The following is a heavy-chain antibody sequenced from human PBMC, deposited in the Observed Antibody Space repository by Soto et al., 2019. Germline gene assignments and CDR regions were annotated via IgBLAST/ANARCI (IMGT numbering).Heavy chain of an antibody. CDR3: ARQEYCTNGVCSHYYYYYYMDV. Sequence: PSETLSLTCTVSGGSISSSSYYWGWIRQPPGKGMEWIGSIYYSGSTYYNPSLKSRVTISVDTSKNQFSLKLSSVTAADTAVYYCARQEYCTNGVCSHYYYYYYMDVWGKGTTVTVSS. V-gene: IGHV4-39*01. CDR2: IYYSGST. CDR1: GGSISSSSYY. D-gene: IGHD2-8*01. J-gene: IGHJ6*03.